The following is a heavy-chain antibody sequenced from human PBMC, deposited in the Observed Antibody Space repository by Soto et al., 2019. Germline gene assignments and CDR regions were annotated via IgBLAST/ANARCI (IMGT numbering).Heavy chain of an antibody. CDR3: ARDSGDGYNGPWRY. CDR1: GFTFSSYA. D-gene: IGHD5-12*01. Sequence: QVQLVESGGGVVQPGRSLRLSCAASGFTFSSYAMHWVRQAPGKGLEWVAVISYDGSNKYYADSVKGRFTIARDNSKNTLYLQMNSLRAEDTAVYYCARDSGDGYNGPWRYWGQGTLVTVSS. CDR2: ISYDGSNK. J-gene: IGHJ4*02. V-gene: IGHV3-30-3*01.